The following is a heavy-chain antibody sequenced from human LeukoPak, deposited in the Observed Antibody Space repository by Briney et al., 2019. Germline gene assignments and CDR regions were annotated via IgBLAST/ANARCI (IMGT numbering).Heavy chain of an antibody. CDR1: PYISTSDY. Sequence: SSHASPYISTSDYIHCVRRAPRQGREWKGLQDPTGSSITRYSQKFQGRVTVTRDTSTSTVYMELSILRYEDTAVYYCARGCPGDSSGYYSHPFEKWGQGTLVTVSS. CDR2: QDPTGSSIT. J-gene: IGHJ4*02. D-gene: IGHD3-22*01. CDR3: ARGCPGDSSGYYSHPFEK. V-gene: IGHV1-46*01.